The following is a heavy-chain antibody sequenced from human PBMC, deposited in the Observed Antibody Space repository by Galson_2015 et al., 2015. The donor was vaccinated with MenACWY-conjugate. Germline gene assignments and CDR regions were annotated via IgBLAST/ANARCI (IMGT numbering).Heavy chain of an antibody. Sequence: SVKVCGKASGYSFTRYGFTWVRQAPGQGLEWMGWISTYNGDTNYAQRLQGRVTMTTDTSTSTAYMDLRSLKSDGTAVYYCARLRYCTGGTCHPTCDYWGQGALVTVSS. CDR2: ISTYNGDT. CDR1: GYSFTRYG. CDR3: ARLRYCTGGTCHPTCDY. J-gene: IGHJ4*02. V-gene: IGHV1-18*01. D-gene: IGHD2-8*02.